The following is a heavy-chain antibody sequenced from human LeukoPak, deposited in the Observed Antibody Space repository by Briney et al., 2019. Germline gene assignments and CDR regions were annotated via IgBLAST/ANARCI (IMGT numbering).Heavy chain of an antibody. CDR1: GFTFDDYG. Sequence: PGGSLRLSCAASGFTFDDYGMHWVRQAPGKGLEWVALISFDGSYKDYADSVKGRFTISRDNSKSALYLQMNSLRAEDTAVYYCATFFGGYDILTGYQGGYFDYWGQGTLVTVSS. CDR2: ISFDGSYK. V-gene: IGHV3-30*03. D-gene: IGHD3-9*01. J-gene: IGHJ4*02. CDR3: ATFFGGYDILTGYQGGYFDY.